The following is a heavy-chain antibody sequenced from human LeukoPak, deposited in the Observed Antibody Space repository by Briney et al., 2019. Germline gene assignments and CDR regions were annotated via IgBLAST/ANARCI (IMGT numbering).Heavy chain of an antibody. CDR3: ATTGTMVRGAIGNWFDP. V-gene: IGHV1-24*01. CDR1: GYTLTELS. CDR2: FDPEDGET. D-gene: IGHD3-10*01. J-gene: IGHJ5*02. Sequence: ASVKVSCKVSGYTLTELSMHWVRQAPGKGLEWMGGFDPEDGETIYAQKFQGRVTMPEDTSTDTAYMELSSLRSEDTAVYYCATTGTMVRGAIGNWFDPWGQGTLVTVSS.